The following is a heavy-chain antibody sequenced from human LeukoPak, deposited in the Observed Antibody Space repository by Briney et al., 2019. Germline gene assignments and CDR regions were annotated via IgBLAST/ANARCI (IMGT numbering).Heavy chain of an antibody. CDR3: ARQPYSSGWYGKYYYDY. CDR1: GYSFTSYW. Sequence: GESLKISCKGSGYSFTSYWIGWVRQMPGKGLEWMGIIYPGDSDTRYSPSFQGQVTISADKSISTAYLQWSSLKASDTAMYYCARQPYSSGWYGKYYYDYWGQGTLVTVSS. D-gene: IGHD6-19*01. CDR2: IYPGDSDT. J-gene: IGHJ4*02. V-gene: IGHV5-51*01.